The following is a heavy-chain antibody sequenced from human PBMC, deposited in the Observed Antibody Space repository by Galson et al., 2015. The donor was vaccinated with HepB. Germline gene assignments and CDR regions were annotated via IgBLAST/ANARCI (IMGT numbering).Heavy chain of an antibody. Sequence: SLRLSCAASGFTFSSYAMSWVRQAPGKGLEWVSAISVSGDSTYYAESVKGRFTISRDNSKNTLYLQMNSLRVVDTAVYYCPGIYCSSTSCLDYWGQGTLVTVSS. J-gene: IGHJ4*02. V-gene: IGHV3-23*01. CDR3: PGIYCSSTSCLDY. D-gene: IGHD2-2*01. CDR1: GFTFSSYA. CDR2: ISVSGDST.